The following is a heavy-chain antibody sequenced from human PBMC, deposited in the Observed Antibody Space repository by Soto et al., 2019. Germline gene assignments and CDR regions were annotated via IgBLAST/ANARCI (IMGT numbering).Heavy chain of an antibody. CDR2: TGTAGDT. CDR3: ARGGCSSTSCKYYYQYGMDV. J-gene: IGHJ6*02. CDR1: GFTFSNYD. Sequence: EVQLVESGGGWVQPGGSLRLFCAASGFTFSNYDMHWVRQATGKGLEWVSGTGTAGDTYYPGSVKGRFTIARENAKNSLYLQMNSLRAEDTAVDYCARGGCSSTSCKYYYQYGMDVWGQGTTVTVSS. D-gene: IGHD2-2*01. V-gene: IGHV3-13*01.